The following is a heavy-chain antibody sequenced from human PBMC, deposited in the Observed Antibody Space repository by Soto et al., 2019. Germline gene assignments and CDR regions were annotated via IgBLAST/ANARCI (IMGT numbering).Heavy chain of an antibody. CDR1: GGSISSYY. CDR3: ARELGYCSSTSCPPFGS. V-gene: IGHV4-59*01. CDR2: IYYSGST. D-gene: IGHD2-2*01. Sequence: SETLSLTCTVSGGSISSYYWRWIRQPPGKGLEWIGYIYYSGSTNYNPSLKSRVTISVDTSKNQFSLKLSSVTAADTAVYYCARELGYCSSTSCPPFGSWGQGTLVTVS. J-gene: IGHJ5*01.